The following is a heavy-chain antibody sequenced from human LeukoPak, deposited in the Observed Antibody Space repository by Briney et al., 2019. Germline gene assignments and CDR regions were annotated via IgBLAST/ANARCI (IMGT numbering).Heavy chain of an antibody. V-gene: IGHV1-69*06. D-gene: IGHD3-3*01. J-gene: IGHJ4*02. CDR3: ARVVTIFGVVNEFDY. CDR1: GGTFSSYA. Sequence: GASVKVSCKASGGTFSSYAISWVRQAPGQGLEWMGGIIPIFGTANYAQKFQGRVTITADKSTSTAYMELSSLRSEDTAVYYCARVVTIFGVVNEFDYWGQGTLVTVSS. CDR2: IIPIFGTA.